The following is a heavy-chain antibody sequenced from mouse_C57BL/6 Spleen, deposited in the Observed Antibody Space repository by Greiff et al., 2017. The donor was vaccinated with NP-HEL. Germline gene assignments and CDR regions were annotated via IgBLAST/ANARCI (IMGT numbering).Heavy chain of an antibody. V-gene: IGHV1-82*01. J-gene: IGHJ3*01. D-gene: IGHD6-5*01. Sequence: QVQLQQSGPELVKPGASVKISCKASGYAFSSSWMNWVKQRPGKGLEWIGRIYPGDGDTNYNGKFKGKATLTADKSSSTAYMQLSSLTSEDSAVYFCARRRVPDASWFAYWGQGTLVTVSA. CDR3: ARRRVPDASWFAY. CDR1: GYAFSSSW. CDR2: IYPGDGDT.